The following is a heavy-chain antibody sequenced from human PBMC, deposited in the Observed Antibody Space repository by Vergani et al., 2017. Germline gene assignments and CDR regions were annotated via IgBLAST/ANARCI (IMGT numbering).Heavy chain of an antibody. V-gene: IGHV1-69-2*01. CDR3: ATPQTVTTGDMEV. CDR2: VDPEDGET. J-gene: IGHJ6*02. D-gene: IGHD4-17*01. CDR1: GYTFTDHY. Sequence: EVQLVQSGAEVKKPGATMKISCKVSGYTFTDHYMHWVKQAPGKGLEWMGLVDPEDGETIYAEKFKGRVTIAADTSTDTAQLELSSLRSEDTAVYYCATPQTVTTGDMEVWGQGTTVIVSS.